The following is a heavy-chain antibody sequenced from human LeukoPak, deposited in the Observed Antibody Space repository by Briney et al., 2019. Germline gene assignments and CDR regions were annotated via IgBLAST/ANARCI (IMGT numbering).Heavy chain of an antibody. Sequence: GGSLRLSCAASGFSFSNYAMSWVRQAPGKGLEWLSSISGRRGGTNHADSVKGRFTISRDNSRNTLYLQMNSLRAEDTAIYYCAKDLEFSGYDALDIWGQGTIVTVS. CDR3: AKDLEFSGYDALDI. J-gene: IGHJ3*02. CDR1: GFSFSNYA. V-gene: IGHV3-23*01. CDR2: ISGRRGGT. D-gene: IGHD5-12*01.